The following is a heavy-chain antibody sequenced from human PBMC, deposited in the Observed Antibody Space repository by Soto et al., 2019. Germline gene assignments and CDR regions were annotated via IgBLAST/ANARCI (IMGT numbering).Heavy chain of an antibody. CDR2: IDPSDSYT. J-gene: IGHJ2*01. V-gene: IGHV5-10-1*01. CDR1: GYSFTSYW. Sequence: GESLKISCKGSGYSFTSYWISWVRQMPGKGLEWMGRIDPSDSYTNYSPSFQGHVTISADKSISTAYLQWSSLKASDTAMYYCARHLGYCSGGSYYRWYFDLWGRGTLVTVAS. D-gene: IGHD2-15*01. CDR3: ARHLGYCSGGSYYRWYFDL.